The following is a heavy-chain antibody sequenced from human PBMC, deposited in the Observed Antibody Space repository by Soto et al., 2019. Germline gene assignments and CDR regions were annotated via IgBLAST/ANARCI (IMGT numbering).Heavy chain of an antibody. CDR3: ATNYAYYYYYGMDV. V-gene: IGHV4-39*01. J-gene: IGHJ6*02. D-gene: IGHD4-4*01. CDR1: GGSISSSSYY. Sequence: SETLSLTCTVSGGSISSSSYYWGWIRQPPGKGLEWIGSIYYSGSTYYNPSLKSRVTISIDTSKNQFSLKLSSVTAADTAVYYCATNYAYYYYYGMDVWGQGTTVTVSS. CDR2: IYYSGST.